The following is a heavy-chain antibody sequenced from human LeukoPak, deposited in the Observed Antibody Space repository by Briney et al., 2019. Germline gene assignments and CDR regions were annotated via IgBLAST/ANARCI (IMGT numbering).Heavy chain of an antibody. V-gene: IGHV1-2*02. D-gene: IGHD2-2*02. CDR1: GYTFTGYY. J-gene: IGHJ5*02. Sequence: VSVKVSCKASGYTFTGYYMHWVRQAPGQGLEWMGWINPNSGGTNHAQKFQGRVTMTRDTSISTAYMELSRLRSDDTAVYYCARGSGSSTSCYTSWGQGTLVTVSS. CDR3: ARGSGSSTSCYTS. CDR2: INPNSGGT.